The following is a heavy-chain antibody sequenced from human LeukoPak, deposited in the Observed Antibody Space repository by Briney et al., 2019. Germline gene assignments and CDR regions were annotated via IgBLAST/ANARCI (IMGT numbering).Heavy chain of an antibody. CDR3: AKDSSSWSTFDY. D-gene: IGHD6-13*01. J-gene: IGHJ4*02. Sequence: GGSLRLSCAASGFTFSSYGMYWVRQAPGKGLEWVAFIRYDGSNKYYADSVKGRFTISRDNSKNTLYLQMNSLRAEDTAVYYCAKDSSSWSTFDYWGQGTLVTVSS. CDR2: IRYDGSNK. V-gene: IGHV3-30*02. CDR1: GFTFSSYG.